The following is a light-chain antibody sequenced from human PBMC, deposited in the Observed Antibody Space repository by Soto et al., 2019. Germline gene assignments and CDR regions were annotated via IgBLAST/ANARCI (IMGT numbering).Light chain of an antibody. CDR2: DAS. J-gene: IGKJ1*01. V-gene: IGKV3-20*01. Sequence: EIVLTHSPDTLSLSPGERATLSCRASLTVTNNYLAWYQQKAGQAPRLVIYDASTRATGIPDRFSDSGSGTDFTLTISRLEPEDFAVYFCQQYASAPLTFGQGTKVEVK. CDR1: LTVTNNY. CDR3: QQYASAPLT.